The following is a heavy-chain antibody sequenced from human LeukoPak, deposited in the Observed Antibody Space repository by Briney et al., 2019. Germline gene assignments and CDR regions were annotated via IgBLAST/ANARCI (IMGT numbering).Heavy chain of an antibody. CDR1: GFTFSSYV. CDR2: ISYDGNTK. CDR3: ARDGSSSGWYVGYFDY. D-gene: IGHD6-19*01. Sequence: GRSLRLSCAASGFTFSSYVMPWVRQAPGKGLEWVADISYDGNTKYYADAVKGRFTISRDNSKNTLYLQMNSLRAEDTSVYYCARDGSSSGWYVGYFDYWGQGTLVTVSS. V-gene: IGHV3-30*12. J-gene: IGHJ4*02.